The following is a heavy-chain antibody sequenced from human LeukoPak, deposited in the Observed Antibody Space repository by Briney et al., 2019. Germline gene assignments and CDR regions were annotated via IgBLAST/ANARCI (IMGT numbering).Heavy chain of an antibody. CDR2: ISYDGSNE. CDR1: GFTFSSYA. D-gene: IGHD3-10*02. CDR3: AELGITMIGGV. V-gene: IGHV3-30*04. Sequence: GGSLRLSCVASGFTFSSYAIHWVRQAPGKGLEWVAVISYDGSNEYYEDSVKGRFTISRGNAKNSLYLQMNSLRAEDTAVYYCAELGITMIGGVWGKGTTVTISS. J-gene: IGHJ6*04.